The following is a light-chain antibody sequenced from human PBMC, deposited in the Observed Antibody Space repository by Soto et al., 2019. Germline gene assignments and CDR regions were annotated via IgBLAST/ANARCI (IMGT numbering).Light chain of an antibody. CDR1: QIISSY. J-gene: IGKJ1*01. Sequence: DIQMTLSPSTLSASVSDRVTITCRASQIISSYLNWYQQKPGKAPKLLIYAASSLQSGVPSRFSSSGSRTDFILTISSQQPEDFATYYCQQSYGTLWTFGQGT. V-gene: IGKV1-39*01. CDR2: AAS. CDR3: QQSYGTLWT.